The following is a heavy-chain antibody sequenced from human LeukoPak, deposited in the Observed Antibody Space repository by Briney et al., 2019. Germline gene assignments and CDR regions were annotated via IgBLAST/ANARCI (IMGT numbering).Heavy chain of an antibody. D-gene: IGHD3-16*01. V-gene: IGHV4-31*03. CDR3: AASSGVTLGRF. J-gene: IGHJ4*02. CDR2: IYYTGIT. CDR1: GGSISSGTHY. Sequence: PSETLSLTCTVSGGSISSGTHYYNWIRQHPGKGLEWIGYIYYTGITSYNPSLKSRVIMSVDTSMNQVSLKVTSLTAADTAVYYCAASSGVTLGRFWGQGALVTVSS.